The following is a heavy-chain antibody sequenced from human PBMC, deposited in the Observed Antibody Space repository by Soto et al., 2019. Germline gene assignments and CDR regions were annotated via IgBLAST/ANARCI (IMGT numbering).Heavy chain of an antibody. CDR2: IYYSGST. CDR3: ARARYFDWLLLDY. Sequence: SETLSLTCTVSGGSISSYYWSWIRQPPGKGLEWIGYIYYSGSTNYNPSLKSRVTISVDTSKNQFSLKLSSVTAADTAVYYCARARYFDWLLLDYWGQGTRVTVS. V-gene: IGHV4-59*01. J-gene: IGHJ4*02. CDR1: GGSISSYY. D-gene: IGHD3-9*01.